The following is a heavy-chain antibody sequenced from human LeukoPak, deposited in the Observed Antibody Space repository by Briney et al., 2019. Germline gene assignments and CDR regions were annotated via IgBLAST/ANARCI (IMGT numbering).Heavy chain of an antibody. D-gene: IGHD6-19*01. CDR2: IYYSGST. J-gene: IGHJ6*02. V-gene: IGHV4-39*01. CDR1: GGSISSSSYY. CDR3: ATIAVAGPYYYYGMDV. Sequence: SETLSLTCTVSGGSISSSSYYWGWIRQPPGKGLEWIGSIYYSGSTYYNPSLKSRVTISVYTSKNQFSLKLSSVTAADTAVYYCATIAVAGPYYYYGMDVWGQGTTVTVSS.